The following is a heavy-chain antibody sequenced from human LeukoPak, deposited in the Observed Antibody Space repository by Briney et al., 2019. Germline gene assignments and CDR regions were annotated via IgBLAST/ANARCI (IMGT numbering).Heavy chain of an antibody. CDR2: ISAYNGNT. V-gene: IGHV1-18*01. CDR3: ARVDSNYYYYYMDV. J-gene: IGHJ6*03. D-gene: IGHD4-11*01. Sequence: ASVKVSSKASGYTFTSYGISWVRQAPGQGLEWMGWISAYNGNTNYAQKLQGRVTMTTDTSTSTAYMELRSLRSDVTAVYYCARVDSNYYYYYMDVGGKGTTVTVSS. CDR1: GYTFTSYG.